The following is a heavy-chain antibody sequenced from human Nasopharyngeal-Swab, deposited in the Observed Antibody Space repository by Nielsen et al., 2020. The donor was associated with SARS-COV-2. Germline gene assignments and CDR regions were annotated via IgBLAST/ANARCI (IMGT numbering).Heavy chain of an antibody. CDR3: ARRPPGIGPRAFDI. CDR2: IYYSGST. Sequence: WIRQPPGKGLEWIGSIYYSGSTYYNPSLKSRVTISVDTSKNQFSLKLSSVTAADTAVYYCARRPPGIGPRAFDIWGQGTMVT. D-gene: IGHD3-10*01. V-gene: IGHV4-39*01. J-gene: IGHJ3*02.